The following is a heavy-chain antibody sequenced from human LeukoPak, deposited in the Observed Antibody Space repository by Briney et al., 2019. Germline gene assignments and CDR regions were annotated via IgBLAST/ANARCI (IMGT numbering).Heavy chain of an antibody. CDR1: VYTFTSYG. Sequence: ASVKVSCKASVYTFTSYGISWVRQAPGQGLEWMGWISAYNGNTNYAQKLQGRVTMTTDTSTSTAYMELRSLRSDDTAVYYCARVVRGYCSSTSCYTEGYYYMDVWGKGTTVTVSS. V-gene: IGHV1-18*01. J-gene: IGHJ6*03. CDR2: ISAYNGNT. CDR3: ARVVRGYCSSTSCYTEGYYYMDV. D-gene: IGHD2-2*02.